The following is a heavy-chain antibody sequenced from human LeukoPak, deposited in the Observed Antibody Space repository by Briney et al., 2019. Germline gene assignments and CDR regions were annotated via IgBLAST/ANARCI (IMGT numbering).Heavy chain of an antibody. V-gene: IGHV4-34*01. CDR2: INHSGST. CDR1: GGSFSGYY. Sequence: SETLSLTCAVYGGSFSGYYWSWIRQPPGKGLEWIGEINHSGSTNYNPSLKSRVTISVDTSKNQFSLKLSSVTAADTAVYYCARAIWFGESCFDYWGQGTLVTVSS. J-gene: IGHJ4*02. CDR3: ARAIWFGESCFDY. D-gene: IGHD3-10*01.